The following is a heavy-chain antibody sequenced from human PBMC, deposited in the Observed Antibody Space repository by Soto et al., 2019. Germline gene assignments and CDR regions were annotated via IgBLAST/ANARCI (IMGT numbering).Heavy chain of an antibody. V-gene: IGHV4-59*01. D-gene: IGHD4-17*01. J-gene: IGHJ3*02. CDR1: GGSINSYS. CDR2: IYYSGST. Sequence: PSETLDLTRAVSGGSINSYSCTWIRQPPGKGLEWIGYIYYSGSTNYNPSLKSRVTISVDTSKNQFSLKLSSVTAADTAVYYCARVVRDAFAIWGQGTMVTVSS. CDR3: ARVVRDAFAI.